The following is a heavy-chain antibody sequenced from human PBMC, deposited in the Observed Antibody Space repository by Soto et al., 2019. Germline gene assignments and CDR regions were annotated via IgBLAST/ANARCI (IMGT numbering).Heavy chain of an antibody. D-gene: IGHD5-18*01. CDR1: GYTFTSYG. CDR2: ISAYNGNT. J-gene: IGHJ2*01. CDR3: ARATYSYGSGWYFDL. Sequence: QVQLVQSGAEVKKPGASVKVSCKASGYTFTSYGISWVRQAPGQGLEWMGWISAYNGNTNYAQKLQGRVTMTTDTPTSTAYMELRSLRSDDTAVYYCARATYSYGSGWYFDLWGRGTLVTVSS. V-gene: IGHV1-18*01.